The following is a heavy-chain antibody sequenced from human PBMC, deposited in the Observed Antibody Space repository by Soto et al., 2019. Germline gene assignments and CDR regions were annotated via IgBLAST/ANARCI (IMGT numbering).Heavy chain of an antibody. V-gene: IGHV2-5*02. CDR1: GFSLSTSGVG. CDR2: IYWDDSY. J-gene: IGHJ4*02. Sequence: SGPTLVNPTQTLTLTCTFSGFSLSTSGVGVGWIRQPPGKALEWLAVIYWDDSYHYSPSLRSRLTITKDTSKNQVVLTMTNMDPVDTATYYCAHKGYGDYPLDYWSQGTLVTVSS. CDR3: AHKGYGDYPLDY. D-gene: IGHD4-17*01.